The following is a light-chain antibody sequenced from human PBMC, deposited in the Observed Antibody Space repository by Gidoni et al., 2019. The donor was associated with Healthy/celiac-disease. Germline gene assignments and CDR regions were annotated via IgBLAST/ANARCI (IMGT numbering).Light chain of an antibody. CDR3: QQRSNWRT. CDR1: QSVSSY. V-gene: IGKV3-11*01. CDR2: DAS. J-gene: IGKJ2*01. Sequence: EMALTQSPATLSLSTVERATIYCRASQSVSSYLAWYQQKPGQAPRIRIYDASNRSTGIPARFSGSGSGTDFTITSSSLEPEDFAVYYCQQRSNWRTFGQGTKLEIK.